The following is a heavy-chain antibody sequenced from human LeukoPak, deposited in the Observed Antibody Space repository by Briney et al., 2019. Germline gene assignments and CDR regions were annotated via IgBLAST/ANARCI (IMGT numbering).Heavy chain of an antibody. Sequence: GGSLRLSCAASGFTFSNYWMRWVRQTPGKGLEWVADIEQDGGEKYYVDSVKGRFTISRDNAKNSLYLQMSSLRAEDTAVYYCVRTARSYSYDFWSGYSADWGQGTLGTVSS. J-gene: IGHJ4*02. V-gene: IGHV3-7*01. CDR1: GFTFSNYW. CDR3: VRTARSYSYDFWSGYSAD. CDR2: IEQDGGEK. D-gene: IGHD3-3*01.